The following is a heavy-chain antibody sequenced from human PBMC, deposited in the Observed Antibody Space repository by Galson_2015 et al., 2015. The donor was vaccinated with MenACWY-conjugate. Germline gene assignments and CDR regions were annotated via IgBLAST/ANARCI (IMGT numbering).Heavy chain of an antibody. V-gene: IGHV3-7*03. J-gene: IGHJ3*01. CDR2: IKGDGSVK. D-gene: IGHD3-22*01. CDR3: ARDRTYHDGNAYYDVFDG. Sequence: SLRLSCATSGFTFSSYWMTWVRQAPGKGLEWVANIKGDGSVKYYVDSVKGRFTISRDNAQNSLFLQMDSLRGEDTAVYYCARDRTYHDGNAYYDVFDGWGQGTVVTVSS. CDR1: GFTFSSYW.